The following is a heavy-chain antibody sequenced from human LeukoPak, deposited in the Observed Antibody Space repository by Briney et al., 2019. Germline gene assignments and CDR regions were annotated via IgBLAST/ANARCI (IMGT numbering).Heavy chain of an antibody. CDR1: GYTFPSYY. CDR2: INPSGGTT. CDR3: ARDSSRVPYSSGYYLDAFDI. V-gene: IGHV1-46*01. J-gene: IGHJ3*02. D-gene: IGHD3-22*01. Sequence: ASVKVSCKASGYTFPSYYMHCVRQAPGQGLEWMGVINPSGGTTSYAQKFQGRVTMTRDTSTSTVYMELSSLRSEDTAVYYCARDSSRVPYSSGYYLDAFDIWGQGTMVTVSS.